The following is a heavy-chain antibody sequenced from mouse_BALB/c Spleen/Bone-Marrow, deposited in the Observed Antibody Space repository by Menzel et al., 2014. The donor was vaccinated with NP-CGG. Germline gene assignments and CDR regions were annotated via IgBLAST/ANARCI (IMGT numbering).Heavy chain of an antibody. CDR3: TRSTMITYFDY. Sequence: VQLQQSGAELVKPEASVKLSCKASGYTFTSYYMYWVKQRPGQGLEWIGEINPSNGGTNFNEKFKSKATLTVDKSSSTAYMQLSSLTSEDSAVYYCTRSTMITYFDYWGQGTTLTVSS. V-gene: IGHV1S81*02. J-gene: IGHJ2*01. CDR2: INPSNGGT. CDR1: GYTFTSYY. D-gene: IGHD2-4*01.